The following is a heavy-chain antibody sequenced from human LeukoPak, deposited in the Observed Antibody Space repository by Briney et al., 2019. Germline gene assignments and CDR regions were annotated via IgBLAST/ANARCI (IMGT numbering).Heavy chain of an antibody. J-gene: IGHJ6*03. CDR3: ARVLVVVTGNYMDV. CDR1: GFTFSSYE. D-gene: IGHD2-21*02. Sequence: PGGSLRLSCTASGFTFSSYEMNWVRQAPGKGLERVSYISSSGRTTYYADSVKGRFTISRDSAKNSLYLQMNSLRAEDTAVYYCARVLVVVTGNYMDVWGKGTTVTISS. CDR2: ISSSGRTT. V-gene: IGHV3-48*03.